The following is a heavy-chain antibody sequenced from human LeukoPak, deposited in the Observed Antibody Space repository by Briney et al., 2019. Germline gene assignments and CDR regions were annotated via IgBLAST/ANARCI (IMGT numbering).Heavy chain of an antibody. Sequence: PSETLSLTCAVYGGSFSGYYWSWIRQPPGKGLEWIGEIDHSGSTNYNPSLKSRVTISVDTSKNQFSLKLSSVTAADTAVYYCARARRLRYFDWLLHNWYFDLWGRGTLVTVSS. CDR1: GGSFSGYY. J-gene: IGHJ2*01. CDR2: IDHSGST. CDR3: ARARRLRYFDWLLHNWYFDL. D-gene: IGHD3-9*01. V-gene: IGHV4-34*01.